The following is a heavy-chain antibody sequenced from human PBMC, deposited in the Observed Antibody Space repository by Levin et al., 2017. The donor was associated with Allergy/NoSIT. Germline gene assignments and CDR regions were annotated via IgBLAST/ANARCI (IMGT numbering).Heavy chain of an antibody. CDR2: ISNSGSST. D-gene: IGHD2-2*01. V-gene: IGHV3-23*01. CDR1: GFTFSTFA. CDR3: AKDFGTSWGYHYYYGMDV. J-gene: IGHJ6*02. Sequence: GGSLRLSCAASGFTFSTFAMSWVRQAPGMGLEWVSFISNSGSSTYYVDSVKGRFTISRDNSKNTLYLQMDSLSAEDTAIYYCAKDFGTSWGYHYYYGMDVWGQGTTATVS.